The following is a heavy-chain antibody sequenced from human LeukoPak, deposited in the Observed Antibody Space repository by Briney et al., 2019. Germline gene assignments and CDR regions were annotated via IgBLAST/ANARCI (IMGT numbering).Heavy chain of an antibody. CDR3: ARDRYDSVYNWFDP. Sequence: PSETLSLTCTASDGSISSYYWSWIRQPAGKGLEWIGRIYSSGSTNYNPSLKSRVTMSVDTSKNQFSLKLSSVTAADTAVYYCARDRYDSVYNWFDPWGQGTLVTVSS. CDR2: IYSSGST. D-gene: IGHD3-22*01. V-gene: IGHV4-4*07. CDR1: DGSISSYY. J-gene: IGHJ5*02.